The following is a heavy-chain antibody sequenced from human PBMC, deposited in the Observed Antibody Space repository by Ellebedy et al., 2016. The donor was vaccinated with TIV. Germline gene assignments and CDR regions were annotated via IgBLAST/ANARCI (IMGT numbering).Heavy chain of an antibody. D-gene: IGHD1-26*01. V-gene: IGHV3-21*01. Sequence: GESLKISCAASGFTFSSYSMNWVRQAPGKGLEWVSSISSSSSYIYYADSVKGRFTISRDNAKNSLYLQMNSLRAEDTAVYSCARDFGELPYYHYYGIDVWGQGTTVTVSS. CDR1: GFTFSSYS. CDR3: ARDFGELPYYHYYGIDV. J-gene: IGHJ6*02. CDR2: ISSSSSYI.